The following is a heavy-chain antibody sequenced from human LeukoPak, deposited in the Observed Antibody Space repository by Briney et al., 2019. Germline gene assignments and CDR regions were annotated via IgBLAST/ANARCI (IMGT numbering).Heavy chain of an antibody. CDR1: GYTFTSYG. J-gene: IGHJ4*02. Sequence: ASVKVSCKASGYTFTSYGISWVRQAPGQGLEWMGWISAYNGNTNYAQKLQGRVTMTTDTSTSTAYLELRSLRSDDTAVYYCARAIKPEWEQLVLLAYWGQGTLVTVSS. CDR3: ARAIKPEWEQLVLLAY. CDR2: ISAYNGNT. V-gene: IGHV1-18*01. D-gene: IGHD6-6*01.